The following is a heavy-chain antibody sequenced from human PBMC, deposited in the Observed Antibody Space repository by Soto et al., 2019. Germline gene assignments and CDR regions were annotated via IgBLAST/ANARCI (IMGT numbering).Heavy chain of an antibody. J-gene: IGHJ2*01. CDR3: ARLGGYYQAFDQ. CDR2: IYFTGMT. D-gene: IGHD3-22*01. Sequence: SETLSLTCSVSGSPISSYYWGWFRLPPGQGLQWFGYIYFTGMTSYNPSLKGRVTVSLDTSKKQFSLKLRSVTAADTAVYFCARLGGYYQAFDQWGRGSLVTVSS. CDR1: GSPISSYY. V-gene: IGHV4-59*08.